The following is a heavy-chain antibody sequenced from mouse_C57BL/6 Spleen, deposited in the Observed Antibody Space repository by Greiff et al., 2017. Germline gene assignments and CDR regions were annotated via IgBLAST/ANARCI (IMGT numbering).Heavy chain of an antibody. CDR2: IWTGGGT. CDR3: ARNSLQTSTTVWYFDV. D-gene: IGHD1-1*01. V-gene: IGHV2-9-1*01. CDR1: GFSLTSYA. Sequence: VKLQESGPGLVAPSQSLSITCTVSGFSLTSYAISWVRQPPGKGLEWLGVIWTGGGTNYNSALKSRLSISKDNSKSQVFLKMNSLQTDDTARYXCARNSLQTSTTVWYFDVWGTGTTVTVSS. J-gene: IGHJ1*03.